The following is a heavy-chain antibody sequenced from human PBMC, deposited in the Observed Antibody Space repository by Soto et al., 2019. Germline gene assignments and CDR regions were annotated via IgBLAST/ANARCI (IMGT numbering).Heavy chain of an antibody. D-gene: IGHD4-17*01. V-gene: IGHV1-18*04. Sequence: QVQVMQSGAEVKKPGDSVKVSCKTSGYIFSDYGINWVRQAPGPGLEWMGWISGYSGNANLAQKFQGRVTMTTDKSTRTACMELRRLRSDDTAVYYCAKRTSGTTWGESDYWGQGTLVTVSS. CDR1: GYIFSDYG. CDR3: AKRTSGTTWGESDY. J-gene: IGHJ4*02. CDR2: ISGYSGNA.